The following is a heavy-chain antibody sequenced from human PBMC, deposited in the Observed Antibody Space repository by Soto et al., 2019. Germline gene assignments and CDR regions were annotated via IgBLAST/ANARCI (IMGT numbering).Heavy chain of an antibody. J-gene: IGHJ4*01. CDR1: GCTFSSYS. CDR3: AREPETGPVDY. CDR2: ISSSSSYI. V-gene: IGHV3-21*01. Sequence: WGSLRLSCAACGCTFSSYSLSWVRQAPGKGLEWVSSISSSSSYIYYADSVKGRFTLSTDIPKHSLYLQMNSLRAEDTAVYYCAREPETGPVDYWGQGTLVTVST. D-gene: IGHD3-9*01.